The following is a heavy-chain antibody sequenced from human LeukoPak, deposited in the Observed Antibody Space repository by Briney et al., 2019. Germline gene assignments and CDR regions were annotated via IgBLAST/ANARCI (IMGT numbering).Heavy chain of an antibody. CDR1: GGSVDNYY. Sequence: SETLSLTCTVSGGSVDNYYWSWVRQPPGKGLEWIGYIYYSGSTNYNPSLKSRVTISVDTSKNQFSLKLSPVTAADTAVYYCARLHDGYRYGADYWGQGTLVTAS. CDR2: IYYSGST. D-gene: IGHD5-18*01. J-gene: IGHJ4*02. CDR3: ARLHDGYRYGADY. V-gene: IGHV4-59*08.